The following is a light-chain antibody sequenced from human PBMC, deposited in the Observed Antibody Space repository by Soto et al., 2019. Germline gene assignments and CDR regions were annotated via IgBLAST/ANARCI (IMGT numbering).Light chain of an antibody. CDR2: KAS. CDR3: QQYDNYST. J-gene: IGKJ4*01. V-gene: IGKV1-5*03. CDR1: QNIRGW. Sequence: DLQMTQSPSTLSSSVGDRVPITCRASQNIRGWVAWYQQKPGKAPRLLIYKASSLENGVPSRFSGSGFGTDFTLTISSLQPDDSATYYCQQYDNYSTFGGGTKVEIK.